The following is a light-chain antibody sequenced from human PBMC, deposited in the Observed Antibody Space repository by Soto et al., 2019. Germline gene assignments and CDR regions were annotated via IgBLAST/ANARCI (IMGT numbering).Light chain of an antibody. J-gene: IGLJ1*01. CDR2: DVS. CDR3: SSYTTSNTRQIV. V-gene: IGLV2-14*01. Sequence: QSVLTQPASVSGSPGQSITISCTGTSSDVGGYNYVSWYQQHPGKAPKFMIYDVSNRPSGVSNRFSGSKSGNTASLTISGLQAXDEADYYCSSYTTSNTRQIVFGTGTKVTV. CDR1: SSDVGGYNY.